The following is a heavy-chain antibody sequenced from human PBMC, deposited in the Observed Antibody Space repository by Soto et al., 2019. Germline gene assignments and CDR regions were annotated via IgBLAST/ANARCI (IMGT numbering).Heavy chain of an antibody. J-gene: IGHJ6*02. CDR3: ARGGYYDSSGSRDYHYYGMNV. CDR2: ISPYNDDT. Sequence: GASVKVSCKASGYTFWSYCFSWVRQAPGQGLEWLGWISPYNDDTKYAQKVQGRVFMTTDTSSKTAYLDLRSLRSDDTAVYYCARGGYYDSSGSRDYHYYGMNVWGQGTTVTVSS. CDR1: GYTFWSYC. D-gene: IGHD3-22*01. V-gene: IGHV1-18*01.